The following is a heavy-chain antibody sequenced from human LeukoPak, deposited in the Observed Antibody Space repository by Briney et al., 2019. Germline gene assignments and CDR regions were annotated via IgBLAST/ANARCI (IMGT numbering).Heavy chain of an antibody. CDR2: IYYSGST. V-gene: IGHV4-59*08. D-gene: IGHD6-19*01. Sequence: KASETLSLTCTVSGGSISSYYWSWIRQPPGKGLEWIGYIYYSGSTNYNPSLKSRVTISVDTSKNQFPLKLSSVTAADTAVYYCARLKVGAVAGWFDPWGQGTLVTVSS. CDR3: ARLKVGAVAGWFDP. J-gene: IGHJ5*02. CDR1: GGSISSYY.